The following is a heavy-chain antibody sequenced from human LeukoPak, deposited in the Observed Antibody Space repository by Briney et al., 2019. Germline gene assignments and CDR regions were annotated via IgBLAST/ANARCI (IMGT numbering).Heavy chain of an antibody. CDR1: GFTFSSYW. CDR3: VREYSSSSGRAFDM. Sequence: GGSLRLSCAASGFTFSSYWMHWVRQAPGKGLVWVSRISTDGSSTNSADSVKGRLTIPRDNAKNTLYLQMNSLRAEDTAVYYCVREYSSSSGRAFDMWGQGTMVTASP. V-gene: IGHV3-74*01. J-gene: IGHJ3*02. D-gene: IGHD6-6*01. CDR2: ISTDGSST.